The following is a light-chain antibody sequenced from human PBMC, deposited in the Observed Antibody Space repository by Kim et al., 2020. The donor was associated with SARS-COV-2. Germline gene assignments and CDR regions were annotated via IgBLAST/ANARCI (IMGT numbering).Light chain of an antibody. CDR2: KAS. CDR3: QQYSDYPWT. J-gene: IGKJ1*01. V-gene: IGKV1-5*03. CDR1: QGISSW. Sequence: ASVGDRVTITCRASQGISSWLAWYQQKPGKAPNPLIYKASSLESGVPSRFSGSGSGTEFTLTISSLQPDDFATYYCQQYSDYPWTFGQGTKVDIK.